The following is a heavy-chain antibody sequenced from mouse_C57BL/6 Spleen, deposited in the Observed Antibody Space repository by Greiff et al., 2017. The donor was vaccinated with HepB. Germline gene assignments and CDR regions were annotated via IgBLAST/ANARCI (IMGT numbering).Heavy chain of an antibody. J-gene: IGHJ2*01. V-gene: IGHV1-80*01. CDR1: GYAFSSYW. Sequence: VQLQQSGAELVKPGASVKISCKASGYAFSSYWMYWVKQRPGKGLEWIGQIYPGDGDTNYNGKFKGKTTLTADKSYSTAYLQLSNLTSEDSAVYFCARRYYGSGYTLFDYWGQGTTLTVSS. CDR2: IYPGDGDT. CDR3: ARRYYGSGYTLFDY. D-gene: IGHD1-1*01.